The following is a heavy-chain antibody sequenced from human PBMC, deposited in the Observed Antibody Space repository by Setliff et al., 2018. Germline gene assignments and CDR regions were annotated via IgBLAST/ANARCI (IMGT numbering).Heavy chain of an antibody. CDR1: GFTFRDYT. V-gene: IGHV3-23*01. CDR3: VKDRVNDGVWDFDS. J-gene: IGHJ4*02. Sequence: GGSLRLSCAASGFTFRDYTMAWVRQAPGKGLEWVAGVIQVGNGYYADSIKGRSVISRDNSRNSCFLQLNNLRPEDTATYYCVKDRVNDGVWDFDSWGQGIVVTVSS. CDR2: VIQVGNG. D-gene: IGHD4-17*01.